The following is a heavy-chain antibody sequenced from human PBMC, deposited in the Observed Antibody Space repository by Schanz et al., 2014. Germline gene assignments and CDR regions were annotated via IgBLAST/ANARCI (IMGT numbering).Heavy chain of an antibody. CDR3: AKIERNED. V-gene: IGHV3-23*04. D-gene: IGHD1-1*01. J-gene: IGHJ4*02. CDR1: GFTFSDYY. CDR2: LSANGDST. Sequence: VQLVESGGGLVKPGGSLRLSCAASGFTFSDYYMSWVRQTPDKGLEWVSGLSANGDSTFYSSSVKGRFTISRDNSKNTLYLQMNSLRAEDTAVYFCAKIERNEDWGQGTLVTVSS.